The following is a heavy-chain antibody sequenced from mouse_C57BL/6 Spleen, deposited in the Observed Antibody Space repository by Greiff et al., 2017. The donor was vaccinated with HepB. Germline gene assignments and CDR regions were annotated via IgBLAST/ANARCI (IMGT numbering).Heavy chain of an antibody. CDR2: IDPENGDT. CDR3: TTLYSKGFDH. V-gene: IGHV14-4*01. Sequence: VQLQQSGAELVRPGASVKLSCTASGFNIKDDYMHWVKQRPEQGLEWIGWIDPENGDTEYASKFQGKATITADTSSNTAYLQLSSLTSEDTAVYYCTTLYSKGFDHWGQGTTLTVSS. J-gene: IGHJ2*01. CDR1: GFNIKDDY. D-gene: IGHD2-5*01.